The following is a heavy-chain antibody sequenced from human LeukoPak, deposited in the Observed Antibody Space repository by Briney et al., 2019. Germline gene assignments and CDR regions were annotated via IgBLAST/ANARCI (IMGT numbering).Heavy chain of an antibody. J-gene: IGHJ4*02. CDR1: GITVSINY. CDR2: IYGGGGT. CDR3: AREGGGPSGPLDY. Sequence: GGSLRLSCAASGITVSINYMTWVRQAPGTGLEWVSVIYGGGGTYYAESVKGRFTISRDNSKNPLYLQMNSLRAEDTAVYYCAREGGGPSGPLDYWGQGTLVTVSS. D-gene: IGHD3-3*01. V-gene: IGHV3-66*01.